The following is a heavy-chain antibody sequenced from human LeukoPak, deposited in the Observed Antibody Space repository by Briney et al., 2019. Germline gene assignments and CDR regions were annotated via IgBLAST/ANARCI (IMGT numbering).Heavy chain of an antibody. CDR1: GGSIGTYY. CDR3: ARQGSGQTYYFDY. J-gene: IGHJ4*02. D-gene: IGHD3-10*01. V-gene: IGHV4-59*05. CDR2: IYYSGST. Sequence: SGTLSLTCTVSGGSIGTYYWSWFRQPPGKGLEWIGSIYYSGSTYYNPSLKSRVTISVDTSKNQFSLKLSSVTAADTAVYYCARQGSGQTYYFDYWGQGTLVTVSS.